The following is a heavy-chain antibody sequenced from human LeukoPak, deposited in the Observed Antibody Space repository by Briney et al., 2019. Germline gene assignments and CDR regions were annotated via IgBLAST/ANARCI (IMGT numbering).Heavy chain of an antibody. Sequence: GGSLRLSCAASGFTFSSYAMSWVRQAPGKGLEWVSAISGSGRSTYYADSVKGRFTISRDNSKNTLSLQMNSLRAEDTAVYYCAKDFAGVWSPTFFDYWGQGTLVTVSS. CDR2: ISGSGRST. J-gene: IGHJ4*02. CDR3: AKDFAGVWSPTFFDY. CDR1: GFTFSSYA. V-gene: IGHV3-23*01. D-gene: IGHD3-16*01.